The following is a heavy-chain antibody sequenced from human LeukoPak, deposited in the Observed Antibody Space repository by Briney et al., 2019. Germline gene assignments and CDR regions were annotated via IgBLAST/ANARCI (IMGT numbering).Heavy chain of an antibody. V-gene: IGHV3-49*03. Sequence: GRSLRLSCTAPGFTFGDYAMSWFRQAPGKGLEWVGFIRSKAYGGTTEYAASVKGRFTISRDDSKSIGYLQMNSLKTEDTAVYYCTRDPLYYDSCGPGYYFDYWGQGTLVTVSS. J-gene: IGHJ4*02. CDR3: TRDPLYYDSCGPGYYFDY. CDR2: IRSKAYGGTT. D-gene: IGHD3-22*01. CDR1: GFTFGDYA.